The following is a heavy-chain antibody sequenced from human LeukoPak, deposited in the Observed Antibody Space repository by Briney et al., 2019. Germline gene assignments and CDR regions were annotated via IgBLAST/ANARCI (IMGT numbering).Heavy chain of an antibody. D-gene: IGHD3-3*01. Sequence: SETLSLTCTVSGGSISSYYWSWIRQPPGKGLEWIGYIYYSGSTNYNPSLKSRVTISVDTSKNQFSLKLSSVTAADTAVYYCARRRGDFWSGYYAFDYWGQGTLVTISS. J-gene: IGHJ4*02. CDR1: GGSISSYY. CDR3: ARRRGDFWSGYYAFDY. V-gene: IGHV4-59*08. CDR2: IYYSGST.